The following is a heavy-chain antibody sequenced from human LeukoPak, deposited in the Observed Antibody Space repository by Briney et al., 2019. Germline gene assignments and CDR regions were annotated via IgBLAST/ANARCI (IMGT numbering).Heavy chain of an antibody. CDR3: AGTTVRGNWFDP. D-gene: IGHD4-17*01. CDR2: IYYSGST. J-gene: IGHJ5*02. CDR1: GGSISSFY. V-gene: IGHV4-59*01. Sequence: SETLSLTCTVSGGSISSFYWSWIRQPPGKGLEWIGYIYYSGSTNYNPSLKSRVTISVDTSKNQFSLKLSSVTAADTAVYYCAGTTVRGNWFDPWGQGTLVTVSS.